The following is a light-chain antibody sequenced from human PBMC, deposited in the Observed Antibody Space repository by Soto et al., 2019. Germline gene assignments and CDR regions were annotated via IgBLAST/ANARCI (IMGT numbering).Light chain of an antibody. V-gene: IGKV3-20*01. Sequence: EIVLTQSPGTLSLSPGERATLSCRASQSLSSGYLAWYQQEHGQAPRLLIYGASTRATGIPARFSGSGSGTDLSITISRLEPEDFEVYDCHQYDNAPQTYGQGTKVDIK. CDR3: HQYDNAPQT. J-gene: IGKJ2*01. CDR1: QSLSSGY. CDR2: GAS.